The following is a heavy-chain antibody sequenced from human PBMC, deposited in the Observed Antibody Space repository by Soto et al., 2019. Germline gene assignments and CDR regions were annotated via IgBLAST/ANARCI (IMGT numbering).Heavy chain of an antibody. Sequence: GGSLRLSCAASGFTFSSYSMNWVRQAPGKGLEWVSYISSSSSTIYYADSVKGRFTISRDNAKNSLYLQMNSLRAEDTAVYYCAGVNYCSSTSCYDAFDIWGQGTMVTVSS. CDR2: ISSSSSTI. CDR1: GFTFSSYS. V-gene: IGHV3-48*01. CDR3: AGVNYCSSTSCYDAFDI. D-gene: IGHD2-2*01. J-gene: IGHJ3*02.